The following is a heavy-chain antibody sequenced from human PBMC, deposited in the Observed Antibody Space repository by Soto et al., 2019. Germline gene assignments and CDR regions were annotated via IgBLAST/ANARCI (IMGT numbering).Heavy chain of an antibody. V-gene: IGHV3-23*01. CDR1: GIEFSNYA. CDR3: AKDGNWLDVYFDV. D-gene: IGHD6-19*01. CDR2: SSASGRSI. J-gene: IGHJ4*02. Sequence: RRLSCLASGIEFSNYAMSLVRQAPGKGLEWVSISSASGRSIYHADSVKGRFTISRDNSKNTLYLHMTNLRAEDTAVYYCAKDGNWLDVYFDVWGQGTPVTVSS.